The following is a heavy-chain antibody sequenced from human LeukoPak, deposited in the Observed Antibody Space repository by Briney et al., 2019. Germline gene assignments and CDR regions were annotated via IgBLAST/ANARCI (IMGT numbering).Heavy chain of an antibody. D-gene: IGHD2-8*02. CDR2: IYNDGSST. J-gene: IGHJ4*02. Sequence: PGGSLRLSCAASGFTFSHYWMHWVRQAPGKGLVWVSRIYNDGSSTSYADSVKGRFTISRDNAKSTLYLQMNSLRAEDTAIYYCATYRQVLLPFESWGQGTLVTVSS. V-gene: IGHV3-74*01. CDR3: ATYRQVLLPFES. CDR1: GFTFSHYW.